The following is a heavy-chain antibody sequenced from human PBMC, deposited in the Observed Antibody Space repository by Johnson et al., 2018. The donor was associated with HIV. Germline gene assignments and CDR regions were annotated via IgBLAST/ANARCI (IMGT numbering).Heavy chain of an antibody. D-gene: IGHD2-15*01. V-gene: IGHV3-30*02. J-gene: IGHJ3*02. CDR1: GFTISSYG. Sequence: QVQLVESGGGVVQPGGSLRLSCAASGFTISSYGMYWVRQAPGKGLEWVAFIRYDGSNKYYADSVKGRFTISRDNSKNTLYLQMNSLRAEYTAVYYCARVSGRGAFDIWGQGTMVTVSS. CDR3: ARVSGRGAFDI. CDR2: IRYDGSNK.